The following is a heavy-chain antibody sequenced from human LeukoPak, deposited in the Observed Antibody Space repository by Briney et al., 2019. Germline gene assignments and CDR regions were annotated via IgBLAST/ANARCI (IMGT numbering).Heavy chain of an antibody. V-gene: IGHV3-30*02. CDR2: IRYDGSNK. J-gene: IGHJ4*02. CDR1: GFTFSSYG. CDR3: AKESGADWAVAGTGYFDY. D-gene: IGHD6-19*01. Sequence: GGSLRLSCAASGFTFSSYGMHWVRQAPGKGLEWVAFIRYDGSNKYYADSVKGRFTISRDNSKNTLYLQMNSLRAEDTAVNYCAKESGADWAVAGTGYFDYWGQGTLVTVSS.